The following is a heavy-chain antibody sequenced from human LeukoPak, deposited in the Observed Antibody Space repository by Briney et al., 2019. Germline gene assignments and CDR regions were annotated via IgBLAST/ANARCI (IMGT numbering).Heavy chain of an antibody. D-gene: IGHD3-16*02. J-gene: IGHJ4*02. V-gene: IGHV3-74*01. CDR3: ATVTERENYHYTANL. CDR2: INSDGSST. Sequence: GGSLRLSCAASGFNFSSYWMHWVRQAPGKGLVWVSRINSDGSSTNYADSVKGRFTISRDNAKNTLYLQMNSLRAEDTAVYYCATVTERENYHYTANLWGQGTLVIVS. CDR1: GFNFSSYW.